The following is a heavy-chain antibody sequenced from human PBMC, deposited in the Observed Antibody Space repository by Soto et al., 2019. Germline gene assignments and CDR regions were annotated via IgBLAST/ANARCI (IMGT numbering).Heavy chain of an antibody. D-gene: IGHD1-7*01. V-gene: IGHV3-21*01. CDR3: ARDLSRDGLELRHYYYGMDV. J-gene: IGHJ6*02. Sequence: PGGSLRLSCAASGFTFSSYSMNWVRQAPGKGLEWVSSISSSSSYIYYADSVKGRFTISRDNAKNSLYLQMNSLRAEDTAVYYCARDLSRDGLELRHYYYGMDVWGQGTTVTVSS. CDR2: ISSSSSYI. CDR1: GFTFSSYS.